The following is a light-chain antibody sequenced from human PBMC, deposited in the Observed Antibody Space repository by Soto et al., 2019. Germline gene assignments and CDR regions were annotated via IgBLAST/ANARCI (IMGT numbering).Light chain of an antibody. CDR2: SND. Sequence: QSVLTQPPSASGTPGQRVTISCSGSNSNIGRNFVYWYQQLPGTAPKLLIFSNDQRPSGVPDRFSGSKSGTSASLAISGLRSEDEADYYCAAWDDTRSYVFGIGTKLTVL. CDR3: AAWDDTRSYV. CDR1: NSNIGRNF. V-gene: IGLV1-47*02. J-gene: IGLJ1*01.